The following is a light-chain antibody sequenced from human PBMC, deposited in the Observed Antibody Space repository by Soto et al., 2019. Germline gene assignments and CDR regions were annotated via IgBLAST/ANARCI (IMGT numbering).Light chain of an antibody. CDR3: QQYNNWPRT. CDR1: QSVGSN. V-gene: IGKV3-15*01. CDR2: GAS. J-gene: IGKJ1*01. Sequence: VMQKSHATTSVSPGERAPLSCRASQSVGSNLAWYQKKTGQAPRLLIYGASTRATDIASRFSGRGSGTEGTLPVSSLQSEESAVDDCQQYNNWPRTVGQGNKVAIK.